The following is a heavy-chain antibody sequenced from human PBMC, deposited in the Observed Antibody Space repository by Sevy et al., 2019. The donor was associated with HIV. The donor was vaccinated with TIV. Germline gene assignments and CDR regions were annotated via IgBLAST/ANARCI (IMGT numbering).Heavy chain of an antibody. CDR1: GFTFSTYG. CDR2: MRFDGTIK. V-gene: IGHV3-30*02. D-gene: IGHD2-2*01. Sequence: GGSLRLSCAASGFTFSTYGMHWVRQAPGRGLEWVAFMRFDGTIKYHTDSVKGQFTISRDNSKNTLYLQMNSLKTEDTAVYFCAKVLHIVVVPAAIDYYYGMDVWGQGTTVTVSS. CDR3: AKVLHIVVVPAAIDYYYGMDV. J-gene: IGHJ6*02.